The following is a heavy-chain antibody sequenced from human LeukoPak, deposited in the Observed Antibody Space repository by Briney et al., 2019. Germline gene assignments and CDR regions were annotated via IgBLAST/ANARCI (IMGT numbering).Heavy chain of an antibody. Sequence: SETLSLTCTGSGDSISGFYWIWLAQPAGKRLEWSGRLYTSETANYNPSLRRRINISMDTFKQHFSLRLSSVTAADTAVYYCARGLDRGYSYGNWFARWGQATLVTVSS. CDR3: ARGLDRGYSYGNWFAR. CDR1: GDSISGFY. J-gene: IGHJ5*02. CDR2: LYTSETA. V-gene: IGHV4-4*07. D-gene: IGHD5-18*01.